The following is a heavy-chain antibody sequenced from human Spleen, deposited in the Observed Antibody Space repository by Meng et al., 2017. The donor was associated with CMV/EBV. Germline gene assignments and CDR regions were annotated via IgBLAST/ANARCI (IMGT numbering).Heavy chain of an antibody. CDR2: IIPIFGTA. J-gene: IGHJ4*02. CDR3: ATLQYPYYFDY. CDR1: GGTFRSYA. V-gene: IGHV1-69*05. D-gene: IGHD2-2*02. Sequence: SCQASGGTFRSYAICWVRHAPGQGLEWMGGIIPIFGTANYAQKFQGRVTITTDESTSTAYMELSSLRSEDTAVYYCATLQYPYYFDYWGQGTLVTVSS.